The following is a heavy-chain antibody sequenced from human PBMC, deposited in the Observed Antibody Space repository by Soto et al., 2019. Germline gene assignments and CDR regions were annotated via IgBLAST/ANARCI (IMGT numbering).Heavy chain of an antibody. D-gene: IGHD4-17*01. CDR2: IYHSGST. J-gene: IGHJ4*02. CDR3: ASSMSTGTTFDY. Sequence: QLQLQESGSGLVKPSQTLSLTCAVSGGSISSGGYSWSWLRQRPGKGLEWIGYIYHSGSTYSITSLRSRVTISVDRSKNQLSLKLSSVTAGDTAVYSCASSMSTGTTFDYWGQGTRVTVSS. V-gene: IGHV4-30-2*01. CDR1: GGSISSGGYS.